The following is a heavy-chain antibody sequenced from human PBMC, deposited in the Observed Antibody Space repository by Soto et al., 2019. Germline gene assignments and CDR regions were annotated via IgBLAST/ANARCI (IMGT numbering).Heavy chain of an antibody. CDR2: FDPEDGET. CDR1: GYTLTELS. D-gene: IGHD3-10*01. Sequence: SVKVSCKVSGYTLTELSMHWVRQAPGKGLEWMGGFDPEDGETIYAQKFQGRVTMTEDTSTDTAYMELSSLRSEDTAVYYCATDWTMVRGVNAYWGQGTLVTVSS. V-gene: IGHV1-24*01. J-gene: IGHJ4*02. CDR3: ATDWTMVRGVNAY.